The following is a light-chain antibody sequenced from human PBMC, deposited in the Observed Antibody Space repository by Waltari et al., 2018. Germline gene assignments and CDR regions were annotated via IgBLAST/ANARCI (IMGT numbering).Light chain of an antibody. V-gene: IGKV1-5*03. J-gene: IGKJ1*01. Sequence: IQLTQSPSTRSASVGDRVTITCRASQSITNWLAWYQQKPGKAPKLLIYRASNLESGVPSRFSGSGSGTEFTLTISSLQPDDFATYYCQQYDNYWTFGQGTKVEIK. CDR3: QQYDNYWT. CDR1: QSITNW. CDR2: RAS.